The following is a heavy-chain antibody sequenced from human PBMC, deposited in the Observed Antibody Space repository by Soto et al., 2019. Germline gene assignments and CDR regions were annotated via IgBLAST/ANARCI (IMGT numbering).Heavy chain of an antibody. V-gene: IGHV4-59*01. CDR2: ISNSGST. Sequence: PEKELEWIGYISNSGSTNYNLSLRSRVTISIDTSTSQFSLRLSSVIAADTAVYYCTRRGDTSTPHGLGTWGQRTLGTVS. CDR3: TRRGDTSTPHGLGT. D-gene: IGHD5-18*01. J-gene: IGHJ4*03.